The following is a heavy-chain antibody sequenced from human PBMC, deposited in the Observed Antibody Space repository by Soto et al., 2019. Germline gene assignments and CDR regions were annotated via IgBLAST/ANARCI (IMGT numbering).Heavy chain of an antibody. J-gene: IGHJ4*02. V-gene: IGHV4-59*01. D-gene: IGHD1-7*01. CDR3: ARQVTSGTSLYYFDY. Sequence: SETLSLTCTVAGGSISSYYWSWIRQPPGKGLEWIGYIYYSGSTNYNPSLKRRGTISVDTAKNQFYLKMSSVTAADTAVYYCARQVTSGTSLYYFDYWGQGTMVTVS. CDR1: GGSISSYY. CDR2: IYYSGST.